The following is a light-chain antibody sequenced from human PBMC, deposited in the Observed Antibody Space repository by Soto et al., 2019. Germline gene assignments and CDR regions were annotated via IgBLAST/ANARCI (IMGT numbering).Light chain of an antibody. V-gene: IGKV1-5*01. CDR1: QSISTW. CDR3: QQYNSYST. CDR2: DAS. Sequence: DIQMTQSTSTLSASVGDRVTVTCRASQSISTWLAWYQQKPGKAPKLLIYDASSLESGVPSRFSGSGSGTEFTLTISSLQPEDFASYYCQQYNSYSTFGQGTKVDI. J-gene: IGKJ1*01.